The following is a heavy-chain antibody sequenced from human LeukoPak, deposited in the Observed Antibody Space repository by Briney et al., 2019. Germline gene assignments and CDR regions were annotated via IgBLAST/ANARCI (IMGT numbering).Heavy chain of an antibody. V-gene: IGHV3-11*01. D-gene: IGHD2-15*01. CDR3: ARGLAANDWFDP. CDR1: GFTFSDYY. Sequence: GGSLRLSCAASGFTFSDYYMNWIRQAPGKGLEWLSYISASSGTRYYADSEKGRFTISRDNAKNSLYLQMNSLRAEDTAVYYCARGLAANDWFDPWGQGTLVTVSS. J-gene: IGHJ5*02. CDR2: ISASSGTR.